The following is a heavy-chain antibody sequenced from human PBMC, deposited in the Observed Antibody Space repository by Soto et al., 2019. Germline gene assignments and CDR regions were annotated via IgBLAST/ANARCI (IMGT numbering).Heavy chain of an antibody. V-gene: IGHV3-7*04. D-gene: IGHD3-10*01. CDR1: GFSFNRYW. CDR2: MKEDGSEK. J-gene: IGHJ5*02. CDR3: ARDERYYYGAGSLNWFDP. Sequence: EVQLVESGGGLVQPGGSLRLSCGASGFSFNRYWMSWVRQAPGKGLEWVANMKEDGSEKYYVDSVKGRFTISRDNAKNSXXLQMNSLRAEDTAVYYCARDERYYYGAGSLNWFDPWGQGTLVTVSS.